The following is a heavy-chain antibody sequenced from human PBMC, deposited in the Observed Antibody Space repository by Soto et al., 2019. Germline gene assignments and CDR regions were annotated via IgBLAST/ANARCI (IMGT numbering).Heavy chain of an antibody. J-gene: IGHJ4*02. Sequence: PGGSLRLSCASCGFNFSSYGMHWVRQAPGKGLEWVAVISYDGSNEYYADSVKGRFTISRDNSKNTLYLQMNSLRAEDTAVYYCAKDPHDYRVYFDYWGQGTMVTVSS. V-gene: IGHV3-30*18. CDR2: ISYDGSNE. CDR1: GFNFSSYG. CDR3: AKDPHDYRVYFDY. D-gene: IGHD4-17*01.